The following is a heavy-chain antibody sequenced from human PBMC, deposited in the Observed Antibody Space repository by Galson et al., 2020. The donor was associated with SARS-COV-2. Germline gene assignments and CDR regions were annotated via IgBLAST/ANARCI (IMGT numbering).Heavy chain of an antibody. CDR3: ARDGSYYDSSGYSDYYFDY. CDR1: GGSISSSSYN. D-gene: IGHD3-22*01. Sequence: SETLSLTCTVSGGSISSSSYNWGGIRQPPGKGREWIGSIYYSGSPYYNPSLKSRVTISVDTSKNQFSLKLSSVTAADTAVYYCARDGSYYDSSGYSDYYFDYWGGNPGHRLL. J-gene: IGHJ4*02. CDR2: IYYSGSP. V-gene: IGHV4-39*07.